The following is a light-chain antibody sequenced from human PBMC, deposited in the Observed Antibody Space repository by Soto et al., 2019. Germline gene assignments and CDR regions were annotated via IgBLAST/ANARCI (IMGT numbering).Light chain of an antibody. J-gene: IGKJ1*01. CDR2: SAS. CDR3: LQVANFPRT. V-gene: IGKV1-12*01. Sequence: DIQMTQSPSSVPVSIGDSVTITFRASQNIGNRLAWSXQKPGKPXKLXIESASTLEIGVPSTFSGSGSGTELSITISSLGPEDFETYYCLQVANFPRTFGQGTKVDI. CDR1: QNIGNR.